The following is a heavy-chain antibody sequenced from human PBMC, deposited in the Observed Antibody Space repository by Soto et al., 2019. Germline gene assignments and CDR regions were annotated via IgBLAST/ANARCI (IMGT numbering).Heavy chain of an antibody. CDR1: GGSISSGGYS. V-gene: IGHV4-30-2*01. CDR2: IYHSGST. Sequence: SETLSLTCAVSGGSISSGGYSWSWIRQPPGKGLEWIGYIYHSGSTYYNPSLKSRVTISVDRSKNQFSLKLSSVTAADTAVYYCARISSVYDYWGQRTLVTVSS. J-gene: IGHJ4*02. D-gene: IGHD3-22*01. CDR3: ARISSVYDY.